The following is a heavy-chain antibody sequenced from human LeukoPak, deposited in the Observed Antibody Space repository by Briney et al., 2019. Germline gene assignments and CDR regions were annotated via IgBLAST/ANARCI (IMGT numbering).Heavy chain of an antibody. CDR2: IRYDGSNK. Sequence: GGSLRLSCAASGFTFSSYGMHWVRQAPGKGLEWVAFIRYDGSNKYYADSVKGRFTISRDNSKNTLYLQMNSLRAEDTAVYYCAKELTIQLEYCSSTSCPDDAFDIWGQGTMVTVSS. V-gene: IGHV3-30*02. CDR1: GFTFSSYG. J-gene: IGHJ3*02. CDR3: AKELTIQLEYCSSTSCPDDAFDI. D-gene: IGHD2-2*01.